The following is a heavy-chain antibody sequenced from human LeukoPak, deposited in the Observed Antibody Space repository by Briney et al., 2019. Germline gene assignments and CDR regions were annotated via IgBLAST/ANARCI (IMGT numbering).Heavy chain of an antibody. CDR3: ARGLTELGTAYYYYMDV. J-gene: IGHJ6*03. D-gene: IGHD7-27*01. CDR1: GGSFSGYS. Sequence: SETLSLTCAVYGGSFSGYSWSWIRQSPGKGLEWIADIIHSGSTNYNSSLKSRVTISLDTSKNQFSLNLTSVTAADTAVYYCARGLTELGTAYYYYMDVWGKGTTVIVPS. CDR2: IIHSGST. V-gene: IGHV4-34*01.